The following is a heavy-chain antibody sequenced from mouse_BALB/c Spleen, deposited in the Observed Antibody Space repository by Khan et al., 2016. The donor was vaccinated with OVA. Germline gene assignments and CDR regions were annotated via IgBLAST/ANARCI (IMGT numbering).Heavy chain of an antibody. CDR2: IYPGSGST. D-gene: IGHD4-1*01. CDR1: GYIFTDYV. CDR3: ARGGWDVFAY. Sequence: QVQLQQPGPELVKPGASVKMSCKASGYIFTDYVMNWVKQRTGQGLEWIGQIYPGSGSTYYNEKFKDKATLTADRSSSTAYMQLNSLTSEDSAVYFCARGGWDVFAYWGQGTLVTVSA. V-gene: IGHV1-77*01. J-gene: IGHJ3*01.